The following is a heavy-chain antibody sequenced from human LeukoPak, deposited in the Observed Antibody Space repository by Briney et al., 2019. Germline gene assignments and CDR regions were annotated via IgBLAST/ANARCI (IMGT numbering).Heavy chain of an antibody. Sequence: GGSLRLSCAASGFTFSSYSMNWVRQAPGKGLEWVSSISSSSNYIYYADSVKGRFTISRDNAKNSLYLQTNSLRAEDTAVYYCARAFPRYCSGGSCYFPLDYWGQGTLVTVSS. D-gene: IGHD2-15*01. CDR1: GFTFSSYS. V-gene: IGHV3-21*01. CDR2: ISSSSNYI. CDR3: ARAFPRYCSGGSCYFPLDY. J-gene: IGHJ4*02.